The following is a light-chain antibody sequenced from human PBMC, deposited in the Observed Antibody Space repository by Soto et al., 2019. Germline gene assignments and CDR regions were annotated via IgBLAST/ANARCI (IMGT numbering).Light chain of an antibody. J-gene: IGKJ2*01. Sequence: EIVLTQSPDTLSLSPGERVTLSCRASQRMTNNFLAWFQQKPGLAPRLLIHGASTRASGVPGRFTGGGSGTDFVLTISRVEPEDFAVYYWQQYGRTPFTFGQGTKLQIK. V-gene: IGKV3-20*01. CDR3: QQYGRTPFT. CDR1: QRMTNNF. CDR2: GAS.